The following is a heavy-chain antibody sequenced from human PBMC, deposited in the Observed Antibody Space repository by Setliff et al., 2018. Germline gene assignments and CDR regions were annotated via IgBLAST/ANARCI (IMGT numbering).Heavy chain of an antibody. CDR3: ARSLGSGSYYNSRPFYSDY. D-gene: IGHD3-10*01. CDR1: GGSISSGSNY. Sequence: TLSLTCTVSGGSISSGSNYWSWIRQPAGRGLGWIGHIDPSGNTNYHPSLKSRVTISGDTSKNQFSLKLTSVTAADTAVYFCARSLGSGSYYNSRPFYSDYWGQGTLVTVSS. V-gene: IGHV4-61*09. CDR2: IDPSGNT. J-gene: IGHJ4*02.